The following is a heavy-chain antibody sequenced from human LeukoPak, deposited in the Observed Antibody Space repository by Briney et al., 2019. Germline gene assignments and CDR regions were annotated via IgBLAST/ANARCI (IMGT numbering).Heavy chain of an antibody. CDR3: ARGRYYDSSGYYVPADY. J-gene: IGHJ4*02. CDR1: GYTFTSYY. V-gene: IGHV1-46*01. CDR2: INPSGGST. D-gene: IGHD3-22*01. Sequence: ASVKVSCKPSGYTFTSYYIHWVRQAPGQGLEWMGIINPSGGSTSYAQKFQGRVTMTRDTSTSTVYMYLSSLRSEDTAVYYCARGRYYDSSGYYVPADYWGQGTLVTVSS.